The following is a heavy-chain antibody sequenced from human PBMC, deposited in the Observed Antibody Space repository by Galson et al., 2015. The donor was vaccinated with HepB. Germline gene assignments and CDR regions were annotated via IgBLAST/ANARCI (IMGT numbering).Heavy chain of an antibody. CDR1: GYTFNNYG. CDR3: SRAGVSGSFAIFGH. V-gene: IGHV1-18*04. CDR2: ISAYNGNT. Sequence: SVKVSCKASGYTFNNYGISWVRQAPGQGLEWMGWISAYNGNTKYAQNLQGRVTMTTDTSTSTAYLELRSRRSDDTAVYYCSRAGVSGSFAIFGHWGQGTLVTVSS. D-gene: IGHD3-10*01. J-gene: IGHJ4*02.